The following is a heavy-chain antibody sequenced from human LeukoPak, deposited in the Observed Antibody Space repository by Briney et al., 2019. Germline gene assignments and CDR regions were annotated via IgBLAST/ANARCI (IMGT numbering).Heavy chain of an antibody. CDR2: ITNNGGTT. CDR3: VRSHDIVGATYFDC. D-gene: IGHD1-26*01. V-gene: IGHV3-64D*09. J-gene: IGHJ4*02. CDR1: GFTFSSYA. Sequence: GRSLRLSCSASGFTFSSYAVHWVCQAPGKGLEYISSITNNGGTTYYTDSVKGRFTISRDNSKDTLYLQMSSLRAEGTAVYYCVRSHDIVGATYFDCWGQGTLVTVSS.